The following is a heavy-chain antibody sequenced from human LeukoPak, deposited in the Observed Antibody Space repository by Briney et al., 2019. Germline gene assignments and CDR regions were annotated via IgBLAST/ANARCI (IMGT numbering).Heavy chain of an antibody. CDR3: AGSGVWFDY. V-gene: IGHV4-59*01. Sequence: SETPSLTCTVSGGSISSYYWSWIRQPPGKGLEWIGYIYYSGSTNYNPSLKSRVTISVDTSKNQFSLKLSSVTAADTAVYYCAGSGVWFDYWGQGTLVTVSS. CDR1: GGSISSYY. D-gene: IGHD2-8*02. CDR2: IYYSGST. J-gene: IGHJ4*02.